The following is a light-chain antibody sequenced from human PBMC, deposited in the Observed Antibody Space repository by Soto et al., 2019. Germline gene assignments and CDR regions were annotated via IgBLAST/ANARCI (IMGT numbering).Light chain of an antibody. CDR1: SSDVGGYYY. CDR3: SSYTTSSNYV. V-gene: IGLV2-14*01. Sequence: QSALPHPASVSWSPGHSITISCTGTSSDVGGYYYVSWYQQHPGKAPKLIIYEVSERPSGISNRFSASKSGNTASLTISGLRAEEEADYYCSSYTTSSNYVFGTGTKVTVL. J-gene: IGLJ1*01. CDR2: EVS.